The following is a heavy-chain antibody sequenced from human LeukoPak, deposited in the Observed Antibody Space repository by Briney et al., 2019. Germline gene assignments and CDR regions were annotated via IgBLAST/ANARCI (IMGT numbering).Heavy chain of an antibody. Sequence: SETLSLTCAVYGGSFSGYYWSWIRQPPGKGLEWIWEINHSGSTNYNPSLKSRVTISVDTSKNQFSLKLSSVTAADTAVYYCARAVYYGSGSSFDYWGQGTLVTVSS. CDR3: ARAVYYGSGSSFDY. V-gene: IGHV4-34*01. J-gene: IGHJ4*02. CDR1: GGSFSGYY. CDR2: INHSGST. D-gene: IGHD3-10*01.